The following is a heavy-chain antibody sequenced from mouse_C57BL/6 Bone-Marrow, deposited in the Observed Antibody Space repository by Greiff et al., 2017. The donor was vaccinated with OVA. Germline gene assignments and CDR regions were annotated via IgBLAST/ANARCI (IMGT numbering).Heavy chain of an antibody. CDR3: ARPAGDY. CDR1: GYTFTSYW. V-gene: IGHV1-50*01. J-gene: IGHJ2*01. D-gene: IGHD4-1*01. Sequence: QVQLQQPGAELVKPGASVKLSCKASGYTFTSYWMQWVKQRPGQGLEWIGEIDPSDSYTNYNQKFKGKATLTVDTSSSTAYMQLSSLTSEDSAVYYCARPAGDYWGQGTTLTVSS. CDR2: IDPSDSYT.